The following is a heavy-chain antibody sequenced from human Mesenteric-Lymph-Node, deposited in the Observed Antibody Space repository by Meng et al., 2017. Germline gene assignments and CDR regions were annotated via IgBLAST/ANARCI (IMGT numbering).Heavy chain of an antibody. CDR2: MNPNSGNT. J-gene: IGHJ3*02. CDR3: ARVRYYDSSGYYNTDAFDI. V-gene: IGHV1-8*01. CDR1: GYTFTSYD. D-gene: IGHD3-22*01. Sequence: ASVKVSCKASGYTFTSYDINWVRQATGQGLEWMGWMNPNSGNTGYAQKFQGRVTMTRNTSISTAYMELSSLRSEDTAMYYCARVRYYDSSGYYNTDAFDIWGQGTMVTVSS.